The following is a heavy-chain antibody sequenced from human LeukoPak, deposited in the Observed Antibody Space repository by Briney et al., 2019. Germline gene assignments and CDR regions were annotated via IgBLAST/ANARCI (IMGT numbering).Heavy chain of an antibody. D-gene: IGHD2-21*01. J-gene: IGHJ3*02. Sequence: PSETLSLTCTVFGGSISSDTYYWGWIRQPPGKGLEWIGSIYYTGSAYYNPSLKSRVTISEDTSKNQFSLKLSSVTAADTAVYYCARSHYCGGDCYAFDIWGQGTMVTVSS. V-gene: IGHV4-39*01. CDR3: ARSHYCGGDCYAFDI. CDR2: IYYTGSA. CDR1: GGSISSDTYY.